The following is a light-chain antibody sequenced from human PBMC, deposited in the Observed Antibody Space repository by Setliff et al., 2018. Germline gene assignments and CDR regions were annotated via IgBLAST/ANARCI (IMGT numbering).Light chain of an antibody. CDR1: SSDIGGYNY. Sequence: QSALTQPASVFGAPGQSSTISCTGTSSDIGGYNYVSWYQQHAGKAPKVMIYDVSNRPSGVSDRFSGSKSGNTASLTISELQTEDEADYYCSSYTSTSTLDWVFGGGTKVTGL. CDR3: SSYTSTSTLDWV. V-gene: IGLV2-14*03. J-gene: IGLJ3*02. CDR2: DVS.